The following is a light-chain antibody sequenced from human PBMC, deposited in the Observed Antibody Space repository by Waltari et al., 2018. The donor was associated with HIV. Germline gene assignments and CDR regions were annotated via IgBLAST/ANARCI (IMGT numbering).Light chain of an antibody. Sequence: EVVLTQSAGPLSLSPGRTAPPCCRASRGVGSNYLAWYQQKPGQAPRLLIFGASSRATGIPDRFSGSGSGTDFTLTISRLQSEDFAVYFCQQYINSPPWTFGQGTKLEI. J-gene: IGKJ1*01. CDR2: GAS. CDR1: RGVGSNY. V-gene: IGKV3-20*01. CDR3: QQYINSPPWT.